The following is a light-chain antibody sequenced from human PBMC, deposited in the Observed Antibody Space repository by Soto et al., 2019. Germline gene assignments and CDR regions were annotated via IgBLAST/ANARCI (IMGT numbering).Light chain of an antibody. J-gene: IGLJ1*01. CDR1: SSDVGGYNC. V-gene: IGLV2-14*01. CDR3: SSYISRSRV. CDR2: EVS. Sequence: QSVLAQPASVSGSPGQSITISCTGTSSDVGGYNCVSWYQQHPGKAPKLMIYEVSNRPSGVSNRFSGSKSGNTASLTISGLQAEDEADYYCSSYISRSRVFGTGTKVTVL.